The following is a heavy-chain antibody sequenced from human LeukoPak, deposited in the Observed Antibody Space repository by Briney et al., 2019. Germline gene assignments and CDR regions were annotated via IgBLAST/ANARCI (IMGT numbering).Heavy chain of an antibody. D-gene: IGHD2/OR15-2a*01. CDR1: GYTFTSYG. V-gene: IGHV1-18*01. CDR3: ASHTTSNWFDP. CDR2: ISAYNGNT. J-gene: IGHJ5*02. Sequence: GALVKVSCKASGYTFTSYGISWVRQAPGQGLEWMGWISAYNGNTNYAQKLQGRVTMTTDTSTSTAYMELRSLRSDDTAVYYCASHTTSNWFDPWGQGTLVTVSP.